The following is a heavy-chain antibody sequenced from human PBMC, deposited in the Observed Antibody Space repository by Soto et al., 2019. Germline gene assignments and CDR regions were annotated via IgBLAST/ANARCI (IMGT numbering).Heavy chain of an antibody. CDR2: IYYRGST. V-gene: IGHV4-59*11. CDR3: ARDGREASGMGV. Sequence: SETLSLTCTVSGGSISSHYWSWVRQAPGKGLEWIGHIYYRGSTSYNPSLRSRSTISVDTSNNQFSLKLNSVTTADTAVYYCARDGREASGMGVWGQGTKVTVSS. J-gene: IGHJ6*02. CDR1: GGSISSHY. D-gene: IGHD1-26*01.